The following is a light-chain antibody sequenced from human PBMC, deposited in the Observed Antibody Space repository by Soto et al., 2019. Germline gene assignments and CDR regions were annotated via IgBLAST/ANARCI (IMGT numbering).Light chain of an antibody. Sequence: DLQMTQSPSSLSVSVGDSVTITCRASQAINNFLAWYQQKPGEVPKLLIYGASTLQSGVPSRFSGSGSGTDFTLTISSLQPEDVATYYCQNYNRAPPITFGQGTRLEIK. CDR2: GAS. J-gene: IGKJ5*01. CDR1: QAINNF. V-gene: IGKV1-27*01. CDR3: QNYNRAPPIT.